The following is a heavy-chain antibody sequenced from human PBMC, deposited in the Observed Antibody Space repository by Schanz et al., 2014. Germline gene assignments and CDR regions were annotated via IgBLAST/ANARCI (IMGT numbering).Heavy chain of an antibody. J-gene: IGHJ4*02. Sequence: QVQLVQSGAEVKKPRASVKVSCKASGYTFTRSGISWVRQAPGQGLEWMGWIGGSDGNTNFVQKFQGRVTMTTDTSTSTVYMELRSLTSDDSAVYYCARDRDQWDGNYLDYWGQGTLVTVSS. CDR1: GYTFTRSG. V-gene: IGHV1-18*01. D-gene: IGHD1-26*01. CDR3: ARDRDQWDGNYLDY. CDR2: IGGSDGNT.